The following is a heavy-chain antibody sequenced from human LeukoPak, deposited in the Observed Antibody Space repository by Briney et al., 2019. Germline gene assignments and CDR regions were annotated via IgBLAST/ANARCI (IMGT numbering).Heavy chain of an antibody. Sequence: SETLSLTCAVYGGSLSGDYWSWIRQPPGKGLEWIGYIYYSGSTNYNPSLKSRVTISVDTSKNQFSLKLSSVTAADTAVYYCARDPQYYYDSSGYLGWYFDLWGRGTLVTVSS. CDR3: ARDPQYYYDSSGYLGWYFDL. CDR2: IYYSGST. CDR1: GGSLSGDY. D-gene: IGHD3-22*01. V-gene: IGHV4-59*01. J-gene: IGHJ2*01.